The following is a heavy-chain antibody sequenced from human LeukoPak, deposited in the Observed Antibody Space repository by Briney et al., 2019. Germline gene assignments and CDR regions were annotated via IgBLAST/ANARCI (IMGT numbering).Heavy chain of an antibody. V-gene: IGHV1-2*02. J-gene: IGHJ4*02. Sequence: EASVKVSCKTSGYTFTGYFIHWVRQAPGQGLEWMGWINPDSGGTNYAQKFQGRVTMTRDTSISTVYMELSRLRSDDSAMYYCARGRGSWYDSSGSPYIRFDYWGQGTLVTVSS. CDR3: ARGRGSWYDSSGSPYIRFDY. D-gene: IGHD3-22*01. CDR2: INPDSGGT. CDR1: GYTFTGYF.